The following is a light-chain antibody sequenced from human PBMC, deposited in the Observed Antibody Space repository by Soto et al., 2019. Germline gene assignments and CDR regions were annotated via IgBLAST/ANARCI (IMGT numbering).Light chain of an antibody. CDR3: QQYDSYPFT. J-gene: IGKJ4*01. Sequence: DIQMTQSPSTLSASVGDRVTITCRASQSINNWLAWYQQKPGKAPKLLISKASNLKSGVPSRFSGTGSVTEFTLTISSLQPDDFASYYCQQYDSYPFTFGGGTKVEI. CDR1: QSINNW. CDR2: KAS. V-gene: IGKV1-5*03.